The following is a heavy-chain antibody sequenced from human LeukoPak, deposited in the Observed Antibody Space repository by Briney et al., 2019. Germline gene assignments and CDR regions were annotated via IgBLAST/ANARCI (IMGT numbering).Heavy chain of an antibody. CDR1: GYTFTSYG. D-gene: IGHD2-2*01. V-gene: IGHV1-18*01. CDR2: ISAYNGNT. CDR3: ARVGGVIVVVPAARY. Sequence: GASVKVSCKASGYTFTSYGISWVRQAPGQGLEWMGWISAYNGNTNYAQKFQGRVTMTTDTSTSTAYMELRSLRSDDTAVYYCARVGGVIVVVPAARYWGQGTLVTVSS. J-gene: IGHJ4*02.